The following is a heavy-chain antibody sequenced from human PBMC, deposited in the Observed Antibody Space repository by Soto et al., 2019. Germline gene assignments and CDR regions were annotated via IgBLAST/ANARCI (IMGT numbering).Heavy chain of an antibody. V-gene: IGHV3-23*01. CDR3: VKNSGGFNT. CDR1: GFTFGTTD. Sequence: QLLQSGGGLVQPGGSLTLSCAASGFTFGTTDMSWVRQAPGEGLEWVSTIDGSGGIKYYADSVKGRFTISRDNSRNTVYLQMNSLRGDDTALYYCVKNSGGFNTWGQGALVTVSS. J-gene: IGHJ5*02. CDR2: IDGSGGIK. D-gene: IGHD3-10*01.